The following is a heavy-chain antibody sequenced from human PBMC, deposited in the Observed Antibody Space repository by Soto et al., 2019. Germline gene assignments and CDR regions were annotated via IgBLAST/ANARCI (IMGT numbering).Heavy chain of an antibody. CDR2: IYATGTT. CDR3: ARLCGSSWAYYYYGMDV. CDR1: GASISGFY. D-gene: IGHD6-6*01. V-gene: IGHV4-4*07. J-gene: IGHJ6*02. Sequence: PSETLSLTCTVSGASISGFYWSWIRKSAGKGLEWIGRIYATGTTDYNPSLKSRVMMSVDTSKNQFSLKLSSVTAADTAVYYCARLCGSSWAYYYYGMDVWGQGTTVTVSS.